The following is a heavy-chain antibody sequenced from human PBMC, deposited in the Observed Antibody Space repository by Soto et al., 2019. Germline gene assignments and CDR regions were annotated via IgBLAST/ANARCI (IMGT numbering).Heavy chain of an antibody. V-gene: IGHV4-34*01. CDR2: INHSGST. J-gene: IGHJ6*02. D-gene: IGHD6-13*01. CDR3: ARGSSSSWYRGYGMDV. CDR1: GGSFSGYY. Sequence: PSETLSLTCAVYGGSFSGYYWSWIRQPPGKGLEWIGEINHSGSTNYNPSLKSRVTISVDTSKNQFSLKLSSVTAADTAVYYCARGSSSSWYRGYGMDVWGQGTTVTVSS.